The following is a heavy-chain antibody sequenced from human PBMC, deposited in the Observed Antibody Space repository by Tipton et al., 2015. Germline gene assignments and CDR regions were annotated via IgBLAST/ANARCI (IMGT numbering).Heavy chain of an antibody. Sequence: TLSLTCSVSSDSINKYYWSWIRQPPGKGLEWIGSISHSGNTYYNPSLKSRFTMSRDTSKNQFSLKLTSVTAADTAVYYCACQDYDSLTRDYQTVDYWGQGTLVTVSS. D-gene: IGHD3-9*01. CDR1: SDSINKYY. CDR3: ACQDYDSLTRDYQTVDY. V-gene: IGHV4-59*04. CDR2: ISHSGNT. J-gene: IGHJ4*02.